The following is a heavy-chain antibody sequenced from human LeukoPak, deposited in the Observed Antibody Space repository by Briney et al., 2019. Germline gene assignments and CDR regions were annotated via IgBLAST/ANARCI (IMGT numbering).Heavy chain of an antibody. CDR2: ISSSSSYI. Sequence: GGSLRLSCAASGFTFSSCSMNWVRQAPGKGLEWVSSISSSSSYIYYADSVKGRFTISRDNAKNSLYLQMNSLRAEDTAVYYCARSEWELPNYWGQGTLVTVSS. D-gene: IGHD1-26*01. CDR1: GFTFSSCS. CDR3: ARSEWELPNY. J-gene: IGHJ4*02. V-gene: IGHV3-21*01.